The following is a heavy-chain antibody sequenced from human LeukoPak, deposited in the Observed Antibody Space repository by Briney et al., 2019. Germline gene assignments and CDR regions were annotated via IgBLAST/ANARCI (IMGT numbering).Heavy chain of an antibody. Sequence: AGGSLRLSCAASGFTFSSYSMNWVRQAPGKGLEWVSYVSSDGGTTYYADSVRGRFTISRDNAQKSVYLRMDSPRDEDTAVYYCARDYGSHGEYFDYWGQGALVTVSS. J-gene: IGHJ4*02. V-gene: IGHV3-48*02. CDR3: ARDYGSHGEYFDY. CDR1: GFTFSSYS. CDR2: VSSDGGTT. D-gene: IGHD3-10*01.